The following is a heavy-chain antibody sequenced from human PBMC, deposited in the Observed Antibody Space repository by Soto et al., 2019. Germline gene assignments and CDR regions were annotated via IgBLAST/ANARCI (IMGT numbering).Heavy chain of an antibody. Sequence: EVQLLESGGGLVQPGGSLRLSCAASGFTFSSYAMSWVRQAPGKGLEWVSSVSGSSGSKSYADSVKGRFTISRDNSKSTVYLQMNSLRAEDTAVYFCAKDWCNGTTCYCLENWGQGTLVTVSS. J-gene: IGHJ4*02. CDR2: VSGSSGSK. CDR3: AKDWCNGTTCYCLEN. CDR1: GFTFSSYA. D-gene: IGHD1-7*01. V-gene: IGHV3-23*01.